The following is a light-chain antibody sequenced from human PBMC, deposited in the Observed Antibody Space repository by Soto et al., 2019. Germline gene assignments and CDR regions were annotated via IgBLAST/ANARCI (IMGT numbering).Light chain of an antibody. CDR1: TSNIGNNY. CDR3: GTWDSRLSAYV. CDR2: DNN. J-gene: IGLJ1*01. Sequence: QSVLTRPPSVPAAPAQNFTICCASRTSNIGNNYVSRYQQLPGTAPKLLIYDNNKRPSGIPDRFSGSKSGTSATLGITGLQTGDEAHYYCGTWDSRLSAYVFGTGTKVTVL. V-gene: IGLV1-51*01.